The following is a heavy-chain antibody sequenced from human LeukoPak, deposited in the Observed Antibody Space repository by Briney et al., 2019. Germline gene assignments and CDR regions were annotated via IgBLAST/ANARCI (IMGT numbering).Heavy chain of an antibody. J-gene: IGHJ4*02. CDR3: ARASSSWYYFDY. D-gene: IGHD6-13*01. V-gene: IGHV3-43*01. CDR2: INRRGHT. CDR1: GFTFDRFT. Sequence: GGSLRLSCAASGFTFDRFTIHWVRQTPGKGLEWVSLINRRGHTFYADSVKGRFTISRDNAKNSLYLQMNSLRAEDTAVYYCARASSSWYYFDYWGQGTLVTVSS.